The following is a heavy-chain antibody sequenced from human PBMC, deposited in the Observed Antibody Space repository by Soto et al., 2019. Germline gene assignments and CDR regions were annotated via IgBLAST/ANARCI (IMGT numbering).Heavy chain of an antibody. CDR3: ARSYYDRSGYAVDP. V-gene: IGHV4-4*09. CDR2: MYKGGSI. J-gene: IGHJ5*02. CDR1: GGSISDDD. D-gene: IGHD3-22*01. Sequence: QVQLQESGPGLVKPSETLSLTCRASGGSISDDDWSWIRPPPGKRLEWIGYMYKGGSINYNPSLKSRVTFSVDTSKNQFSLKLSSVTAADTAVYYCARSYYDRSGYAVDPWGQGTLVTVSS.